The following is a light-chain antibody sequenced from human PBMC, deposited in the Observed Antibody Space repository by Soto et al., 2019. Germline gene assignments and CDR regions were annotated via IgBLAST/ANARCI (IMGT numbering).Light chain of an antibody. CDR2: GSS. V-gene: IGKV1-9*01. CDR3: QQLNGYSFT. Sequence: DIQLTQSPSFLSASVGDRVTVTCRASQGISTYLAWYQQRPGKDPNLLIYGSSTLHGGVPSRFSGSGSGTEFTLTIISLQPEDSATYYCQQLNGYSFTFGQGTKLEIK. CDR1: QGISTY. J-gene: IGKJ2*01.